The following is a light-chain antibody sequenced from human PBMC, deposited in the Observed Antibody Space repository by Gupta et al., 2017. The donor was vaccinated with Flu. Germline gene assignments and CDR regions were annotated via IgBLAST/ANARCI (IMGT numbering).Light chain of an antibody. Sequence: LSLSLGPRATLSFTARQSVNSNYFACYKQNPRQAPWRLIYGAANRGTAITDRFSASACARDLTLTISRPVPEDVAGYYCQQQGSQLPRTFGPGTKVEIK. CDR3: QQQGSQLPRT. J-gene: IGKJ1*01. CDR2: GAA. CDR1: QSVNSNY. V-gene: IGKV3-20*01.